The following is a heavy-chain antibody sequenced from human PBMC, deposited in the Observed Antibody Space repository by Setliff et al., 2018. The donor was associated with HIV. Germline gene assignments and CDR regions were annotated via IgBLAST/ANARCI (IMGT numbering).Heavy chain of an antibody. Sequence: SETLSLTCAVYGGSFSGYYWSGIRQPPGKGLEWIGEIDHGGSTSYNPSLKSRVTISVDTSKNQFSLKLSSVTAADTAVYYCAIESAGRVFDIWGQGTMVTVSS. J-gene: IGHJ3*02. CDR2: IDHGGST. V-gene: IGHV4-34*01. CDR1: GGSFSGYY. CDR3: AIESAGRVFDI.